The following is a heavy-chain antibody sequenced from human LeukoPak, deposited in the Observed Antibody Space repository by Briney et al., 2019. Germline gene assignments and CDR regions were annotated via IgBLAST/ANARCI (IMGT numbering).Heavy chain of an antibody. CDR3: VRESDWLFDH. J-gene: IGHJ4*02. V-gene: IGHV4-59*01. CDR1: GGSLTNYY. CDR2: IYYRGRT. Sequence: SETLSPTCPVSGGSLTNYYWSWVRQSPEKGLEWMGFIYYRGRTYYNPSLKGQATLSVDTSKNQFSLRLKSVTAADTAVYYCVRESDWLFDHWGQGTLVSVSS. D-gene: IGHD3-9*01.